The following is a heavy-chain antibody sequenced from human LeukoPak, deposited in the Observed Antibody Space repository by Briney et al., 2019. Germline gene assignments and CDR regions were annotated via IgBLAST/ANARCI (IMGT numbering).Heavy chain of an antibody. D-gene: IGHD3-3*01. J-gene: IGHJ3*02. CDR1: GGSISSGSYY. Sequence: SETLSLTCTVSGGSISSGSYYWSWIRQPAGKGLEWIGRIYTSGSTNYNPSLKSRVTISVDTSKNQFSLKLSSVTAADTAVYYCARGVLEWLSKAAFDIWGQGTMVTVSS. V-gene: IGHV4-61*02. CDR2: IYTSGST. CDR3: ARGVLEWLSKAAFDI.